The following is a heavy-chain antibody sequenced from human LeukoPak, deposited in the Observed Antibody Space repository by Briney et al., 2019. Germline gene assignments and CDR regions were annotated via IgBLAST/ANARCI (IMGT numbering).Heavy chain of an antibody. D-gene: IGHD6-13*01. Sequence: SVKVSCKAPGGTFSSYAISWVRQAPGQGLEWMGRIIPILGIANYAQKFQGRVTITADKSTSTAYMELSSLRSEDTAVYYCARARAAGHYYYGMDVWGQGTTVTVSS. CDR2: IIPILGIA. J-gene: IGHJ6*02. V-gene: IGHV1-69*04. CDR3: ARARAAGHYYYGMDV. CDR1: GGTFSSYA.